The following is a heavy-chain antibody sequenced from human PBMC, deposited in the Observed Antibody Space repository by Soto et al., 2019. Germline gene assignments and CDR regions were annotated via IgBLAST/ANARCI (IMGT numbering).Heavy chain of an antibody. CDR3: ARDRYSSSSVTRDY. CDR1: GFTFSSYS. J-gene: IGHJ4*02. Sequence: VQLVESGGGLVQPGGSLRLSCAASGFTFSSYSMNWVRQAPGKGLEWVSSISSSSSYIYSADSVKGRFTISSDNAKNSLYLQMTSLRAEDTAVYYCARDRYSSSSVTRDYWGQGSLVTVSS. V-gene: IGHV3-21*01. CDR2: ISSSSSYI. D-gene: IGHD6-6*01.